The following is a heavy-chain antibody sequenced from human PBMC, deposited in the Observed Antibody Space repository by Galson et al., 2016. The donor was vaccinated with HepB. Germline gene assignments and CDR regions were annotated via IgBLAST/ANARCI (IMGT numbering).Heavy chain of an antibody. J-gene: IGHJ2*01. CDR2: ISGSAGMT. Sequence: SLRLSCAASGFTFSSYAMSWVRQAPGKGLEWVSTISGSAGMTYYADSVKGRLTMSRDNSKNTVYLQMENVRAEDTAVYYCARGIEAYCGGDCNYWYFDLWGRGTLVTVSS. CDR3: ARGIEAYCGGDCNYWYFDL. D-gene: IGHD2-21*02. CDR1: GFTFSSYA. V-gene: IGHV3-23*01.